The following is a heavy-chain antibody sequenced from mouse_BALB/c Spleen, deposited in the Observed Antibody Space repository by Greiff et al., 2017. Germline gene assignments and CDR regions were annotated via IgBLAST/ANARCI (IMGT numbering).Heavy chain of an antibody. CDR2: IWSGGST. J-gene: IGHJ2*01. Sequence: QVQLQQSGPGLVQPSQSLSITCTVSGFSLTSYGVHWVRQSPGKGLEWLGVIWSGGSTDYNAAFISRLSISKDNSKSQVFFKMNSLQANDTAIYYCARNKLSYFDYWGQGTTLTVSS. V-gene: IGHV2-2*02. CDR1: GFSLTSYG. CDR3: ARNKLSYFDY.